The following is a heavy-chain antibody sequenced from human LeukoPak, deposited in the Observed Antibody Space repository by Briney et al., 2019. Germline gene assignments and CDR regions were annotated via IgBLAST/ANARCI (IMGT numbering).Heavy chain of an antibody. J-gene: IGHJ4*02. CDR3: ARLTEYDILTGYAPGY. V-gene: IGHV4-34*01. CDR1: GGSFSGSF. Sequence: KPSETLSLTCAVYGGSFSGSFWSWIRQPPGKGLEWIGEINHSGSTNYNPSLKSRVTISVDTSKNQFSLKLSSVTAADTAVYYRARLTEYDILTGYAPGYWGQGTLVTVSS. CDR2: INHSGST. D-gene: IGHD3-9*01.